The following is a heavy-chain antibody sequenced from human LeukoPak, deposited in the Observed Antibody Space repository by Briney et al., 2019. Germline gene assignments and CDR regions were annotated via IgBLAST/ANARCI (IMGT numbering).Heavy chain of an antibody. V-gene: IGHV2-5*01. J-gene: IGHJ5*02. Sequence: SGPTLVKPTQTLTLTCTFSGFSLSTGGVGVGWIRQPPGKALEWLVVIYWNDDKRYSPSLESRLTITKDTSKNQVVLTMTNMDPVDTATYYCAHSGGAHGIYCSSTSCLTWFDPWGQGTLVTVSS. D-gene: IGHD2-2*01. CDR2: IYWNDDK. CDR3: AHSGGAHGIYCSSTSCLTWFDP. CDR1: GFSLSTGGVG.